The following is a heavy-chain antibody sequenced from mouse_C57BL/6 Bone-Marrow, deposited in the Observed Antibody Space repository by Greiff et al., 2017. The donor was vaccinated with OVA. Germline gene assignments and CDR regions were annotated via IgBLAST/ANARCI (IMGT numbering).Heavy chain of an antibody. CDR2: IDPENGDT. CDR3: TNYYSNYVPFAY. Sequence: EVQLQQSGAELVRPGASVKLSCTASGFNIKDDYMHWVKQRPEQGLEWIGWIDPENGDTEYASKFQGKATITADTSSNTAYLQLSSLTSEDTAVYYCTNYYSNYVPFAYWGQGTLVTVSA. CDR1: GFNIKDDY. J-gene: IGHJ3*01. V-gene: IGHV14-4*01. D-gene: IGHD2-5*01.